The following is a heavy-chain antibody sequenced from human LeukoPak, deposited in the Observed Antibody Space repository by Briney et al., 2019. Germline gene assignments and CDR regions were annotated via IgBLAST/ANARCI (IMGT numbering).Heavy chain of an antibody. CDR3: ARLPPTLSSGLGGWFDP. CDR1: GGSISSYY. CDR2: IYYSGST. J-gene: IGHJ5*02. Sequence: PSETLSLTCTVSGGSISSYYWSWIRQPPGKGLEWIGYIYYSGSTNYNPSLKSRVTISVDTSKNQFSLKLSSVTAADTAVYYCARLPPTLSSGLGGWFDPWGQGTLVTVSS. D-gene: IGHD3-22*01. V-gene: IGHV4-59*01.